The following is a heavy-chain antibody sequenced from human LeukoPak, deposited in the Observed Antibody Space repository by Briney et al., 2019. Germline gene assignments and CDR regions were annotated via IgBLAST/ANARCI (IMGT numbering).Heavy chain of an antibody. J-gene: IGHJ4*02. Sequence: GGSLRLSCAASGFTFSSDAMHWVRQAPGKGLEWVAIILSDGSKTYYPDSVRGRFTISRDNSKNTLYLQMNSLRAEDTAVYYCARDYYGSGSYIDYWGQGTLVTVSS. CDR1: GFTFSSDA. CDR2: ILSDGSKT. D-gene: IGHD3-10*01. CDR3: ARDYYGSGSYIDY. V-gene: IGHV3-33*08.